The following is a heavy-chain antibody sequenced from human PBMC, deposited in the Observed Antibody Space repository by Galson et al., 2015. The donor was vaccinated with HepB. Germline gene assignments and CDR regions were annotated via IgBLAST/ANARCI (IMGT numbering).Heavy chain of an antibody. CDR2: IGTAGET. Sequence: SLRLSCAASGFTFSRYDMRWVRQAPGKGLEWVSGIGTAGETYYPGSVKGRFTISRENAKNSLYLQMNSLRAGDTAVYYCVREDLGRYFDLWGRGTQVTVSS. J-gene: IGHJ2*01. CDR3: VREDLGRYFDL. CDR1: GFTFSRYD. V-gene: IGHV3-13*01.